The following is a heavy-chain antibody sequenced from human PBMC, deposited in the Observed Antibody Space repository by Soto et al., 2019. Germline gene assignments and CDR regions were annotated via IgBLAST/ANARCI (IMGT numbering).Heavy chain of an antibody. Sequence: QVQLVQSGAEVKKPGASVKVSCKASGYTFTSYGINWGRQATGQGLEWKGWMIPNSGNAGYTQKCQGRVTLTRNTSISTAYMELSSLRSEDTAVYYCARGRLDGGYSYGLIDYWGQGTLVTVSS. V-gene: IGHV1-8*01. J-gene: IGHJ4*02. D-gene: IGHD5-18*01. CDR1: GYTFTSYG. CDR3: ARGRLDGGYSYGLIDY. CDR2: MIPNSGNA.